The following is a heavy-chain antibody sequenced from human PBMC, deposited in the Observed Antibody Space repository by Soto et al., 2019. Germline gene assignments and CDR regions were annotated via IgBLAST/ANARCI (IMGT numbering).Heavy chain of an antibody. CDR3: ARVKGCSGGSCTYYYYYYMDV. J-gene: IGHJ6*03. D-gene: IGHD2-15*01. CDR1: GFTFSSYS. Sequence: PGGSLRLSCAASGFTFSSYSMYWVRQAPGKGLEWVSSISSSSSYIYYADSVKGRFTISRDNAKNSLYLQMNSLRAEDTAVYYCARVKGCSGGSCTYYYYYYMDVWGKGTTVTVSS. V-gene: IGHV3-21*01. CDR2: ISSSSSYI.